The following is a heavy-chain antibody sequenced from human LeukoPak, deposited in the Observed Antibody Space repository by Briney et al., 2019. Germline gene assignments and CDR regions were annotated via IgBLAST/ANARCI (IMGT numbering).Heavy chain of an antibody. CDR3: ARPRLLYGSGPTLV. V-gene: IGHV4-39*07. Sequence: SETLSLTCTVSGGSISTSNYYWGWIRQPPGKGLEWIGNIFYSGSTYYGPSLKSRLTISLDTSRNQFSLKLNSVTAADTAVYYCARPRLLYGSGPTLVWGPGTLVTVSS. J-gene: IGHJ4*02. D-gene: IGHD3-10*01. CDR2: IFYSGST. CDR1: GGSISTSNYY.